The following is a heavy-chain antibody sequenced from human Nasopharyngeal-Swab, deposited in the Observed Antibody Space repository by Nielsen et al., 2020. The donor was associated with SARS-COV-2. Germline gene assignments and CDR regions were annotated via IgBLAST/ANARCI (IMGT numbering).Heavy chain of an antibody. D-gene: IGHD3-10*01. CDR2: FDPEDGET. CDR1: GYTLTELS. J-gene: IGHJ4*02. Sequence: ASVKVSCKVSGYTLTELSMHWVRQAPGKGLEWMGGFDPEDGETIYAQKFQGGVTMTEDTSTDTAYMELSSLRSEDTAVYYCATPLGAYYYGSGSYYGFGYWGQGTLVTVSS. CDR3: ATPLGAYYYGSGSYYGFGY. V-gene: IGHV1-24*01.